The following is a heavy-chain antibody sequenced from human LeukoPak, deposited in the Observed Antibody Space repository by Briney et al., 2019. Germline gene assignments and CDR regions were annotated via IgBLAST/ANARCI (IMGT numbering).Heavy chain of an antibody. J-gene: IGHJ5*02. D-gene: IGHD5-24*01. CDR2: ISGSGGST. V-gene: IGHV3-23*01. CDR1: GFTFSSYG. CDR3: ARDNSVRDEAWWFNP. Sequence: GGSLRLSCAASGFTFSSYGMSWVRQAPGKWLEWVSAISGSGGSTYYADSVKGRFTISRDNSKNTLYLQMNSLRSEDTAVYYCARDNSVRDEAWWFNPWGQGTLVTVSS.